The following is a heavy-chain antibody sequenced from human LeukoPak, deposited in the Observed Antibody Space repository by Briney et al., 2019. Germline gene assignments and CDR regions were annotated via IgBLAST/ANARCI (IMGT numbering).Heavy chain of an antibody. CDR2: IYTTGNT. Sequence: TLSLTCTVSGGSITNGGYYWSWIRQPAGKGLEWIGRIYTTGNTNYNPSLKSRATISLDTSKNQFSLKLSSVSAEDTALYYCARERLGGSYYRPVDYWGQGTLVTVSS. D-gene: IGHD1-26*01. V-gene: IGHV4-61*02. J-gene: IGHJ4*02. CDR3: ARERLGGSYYRPVDY. CDR1: GGSITNGGYY.